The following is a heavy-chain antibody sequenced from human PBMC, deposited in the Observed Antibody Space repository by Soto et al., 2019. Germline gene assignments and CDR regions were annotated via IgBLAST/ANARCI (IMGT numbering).Heavy chain of an antibody. CDR2: IYSDGSR. Sequence: EVQLVVSGGGLVQPGGSLRLSCAASGFTVSSNFMSWVRQAPGKGLEWVSIIYSDGSRYYADSVKGRFTISRDNSKNTLYLQMNSLRADDTAVYYCASRRNPYGAYDYWGQGTLVTVSS. CDR1: GFTVSSNF. CDR3: ASRRNPYGAYDY. D-gene: IGHD4-17*01. V-gene: IGHV3-66*01. J-gene: IGHJ4*02.